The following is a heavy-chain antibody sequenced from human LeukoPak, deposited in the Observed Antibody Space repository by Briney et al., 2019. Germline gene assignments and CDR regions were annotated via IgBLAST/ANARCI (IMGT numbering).Heavy chain of an antibody. CDR1: GGSISSYY. V-gene: IGHV4-4*07. CDR2: IYTSGST. CDR3: ARDGWYYDSSGYYPIFDY. Sequence: SETLSLTCTVSGGSISSYYWSWIRQPAGKGLEWIGRIYTSGSTNYNPSLKSRVTMSVDTSKNQFSLKLSSVTAADTAVYYCARDGWYYDSSGYYPIFDYWGQGTLVTVSS. D-gene: IGHD3-22*01. J-gene: IGHJ4*02.